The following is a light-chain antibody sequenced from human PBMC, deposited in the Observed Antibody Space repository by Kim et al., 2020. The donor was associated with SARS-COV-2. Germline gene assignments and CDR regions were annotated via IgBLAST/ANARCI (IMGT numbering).Light chain of an antibody. CDR1: QSVSSY. CDR2: DAS. J-gene: IGKJ4*01. Sequence: SLSPGERAPLSCRAMQSVSSYLAWYQQKPGQAPRLLIYDASNRATGIPARFSGSGSGTDFTLTISSLEPEDFAVYYCQQRSNWLTFGGGTKVDIK. V-gene: IGKV3-11*01. CDR3: QQRSNWLT.